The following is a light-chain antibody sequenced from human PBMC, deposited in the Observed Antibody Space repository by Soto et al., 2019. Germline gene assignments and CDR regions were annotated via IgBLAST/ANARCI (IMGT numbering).Light chain of an antibody. V-gene: IGKV3-15*01. CDR2: GAS. CDR3: QQYNKWPSVT. CDR1: QSVSSN. J-gene: IGKJ5*01. Sequence: IMMTQSPATLSVSPGERATLSCRASQSVSSNLAWYQQKLGQAPRLLIYGASTRATGIPVRFSGSGSGTEFTLTISSLQSEDFAVYYCQQYNKWPSVTFGQGTRLEIK.